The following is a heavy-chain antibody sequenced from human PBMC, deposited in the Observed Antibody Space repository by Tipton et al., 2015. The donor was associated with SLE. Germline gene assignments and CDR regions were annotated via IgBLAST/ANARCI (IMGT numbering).Heavy chain of an antibody. J-gene: IGHJ4*02. CDR1: GFTFSSYA. CDR3: AKGIAAAGTTLSFDY. CDR2: ISGSGGST. V-gene: IGHV3-23*01. Sequence: SLRLSCAASGFTFSSYAMSWVRQAPGKGLEWASAISGSGGSTYYADSVKGRFTISRDNSKNTLYLQMNSLRAEDTAVYYCAKGIAAAGTTLSFDYWGQGTLVTVSS. D-gene: IGHD6-13*01.